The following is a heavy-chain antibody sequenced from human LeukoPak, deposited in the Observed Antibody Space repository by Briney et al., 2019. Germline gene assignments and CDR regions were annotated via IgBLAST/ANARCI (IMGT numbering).Heavy chain of an antibody. Sequence: PSETLSLTCTVSGYSISSGYYWGWIRQPPGKGLEWIGSIYHSGSTYYNPSLKSRVTISVDTSKNQFSLKLSSVTAADTAVYYCVRDYQTDYYYYIDVWGKGTTVTVSS. CDR1: GYSISSGYY. CDR2: IYHSGST. J-gene: IGHJ6*03. CDR3: VRDYQTDYYYYIDV. V-gene: IGHV4-38-2*02.